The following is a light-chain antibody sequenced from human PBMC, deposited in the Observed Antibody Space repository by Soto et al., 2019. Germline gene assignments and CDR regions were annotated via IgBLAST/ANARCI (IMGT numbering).Light chain of an antibody. CDR3: CSYAGSYTVWV. CDR1: GSDVGGYNY. Sequence: QSALTQPASVSGSPGQSITISCTGTGSDVGGYNYVSWYQQHPGKAPKLMIYEVSNRPSGVSNRFSGSKSGNTASLTISGLQAEDEADYYCCSYAGSYTVWVFGGGTKVTVL. V-gene: IGLV2-14*01. J-gene: IGLJ3*02. CDR2: EVS.